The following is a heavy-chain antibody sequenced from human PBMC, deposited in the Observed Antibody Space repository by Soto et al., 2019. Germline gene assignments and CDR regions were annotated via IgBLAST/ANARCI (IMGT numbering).Heavy chain of an antibody. J-gene: IGHJ6*02. CDR2: IIPIFGTA. Sequence: AVKVSCKASGGTFSSYAISWVRQAPGQGLEWMGGIIPIFGTANYAQKFQGRVTITADESTSTAYMELSSLRSEDTAVYYCASCSHLQNDYYYYGMDVWGQGTTVTVSS. CDR3: ASCSHLQNDYYYYGMDV. CDR1: GGTFSSYA. D-gene: IGHD4-4*01. V-gene: IGHV1-69*13.